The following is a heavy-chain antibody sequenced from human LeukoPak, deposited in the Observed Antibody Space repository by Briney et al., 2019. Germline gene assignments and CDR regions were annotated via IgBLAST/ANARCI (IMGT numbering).Heavy chain of an antibody. D-gene: IGHD3-22*01. CDR2: ISGSGDAT. J-gene: IGHJ4*02. CDR1: GFTFSYYG. CDR3: ARDFYYYDSSGPGVDY. Sequence: GGSLRLSCAASGFTFSYYGMSWVRQAPGKGLEWVSSISGSGDATYYADSVKGRFTISRDNAKNSLYLQMNSLRAEDTAVYYCARDFYYYDSSGPGVDYWGQGTLVTVSS. V-gene: IGHV3-23*01.